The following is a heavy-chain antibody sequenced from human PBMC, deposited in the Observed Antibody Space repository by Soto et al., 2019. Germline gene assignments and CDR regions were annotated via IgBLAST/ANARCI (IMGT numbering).Heavy chain of an antibody. CDR3: ARAPRDYYDSSGYYFDY. D-gene: IGHD3-22*01. CDR2: IWYDGSNK. CDR1: GFTFSSYG. Sequence: GGSLRLSCAASGFTFSSYGMHWVRQAPGKGLEWVAVIWYDGSNKYYADSVKGRFTISRDNSKNTLYLQMNSLRAEDTAVYYCARAPRDYYDSSGYYFDYWGQGTLVTVSS. J-gene: IGHJ4*02. V-gene: IGHV3-33*01.